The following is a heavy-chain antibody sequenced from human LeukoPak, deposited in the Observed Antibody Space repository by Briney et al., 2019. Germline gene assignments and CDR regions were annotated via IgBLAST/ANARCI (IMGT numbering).Heavy chain of an antibody. J-gene: IGHJ4*02. CDR1: GFTFSSYA. CDR2: ISGSGGST. V-gene: IGHV3-23*01. CDR3: AKEVYSSSWYGIDY. Sequence: PGGSLRLSCAASGFTFSSYAMSWVRQAPGKGLEWVSAISGSGGSTYYADSVKGRVTISRDNSKNTLYLQMNSLRAEDTAVYYCAKEVYSSSWYGIDYWGQGTLVTVSS. D-gene: IGHD6-13*01.